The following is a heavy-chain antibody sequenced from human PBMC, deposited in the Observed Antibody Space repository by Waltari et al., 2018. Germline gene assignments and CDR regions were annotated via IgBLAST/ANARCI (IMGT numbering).Heavy chain of an antibody. CDR2: IKQDGSEK. V-gene: IGHV3-7*01. Sequence: EVQLVESGGGWVQPGGSRRLSCAASGFTFSTYWMSWVRQAPGKGLEWVANIKQDGSEKYYVDSVKGRFTISRDNAKNSLYLQMNSLRAEDTAVYYCASSGYYFDYWGQGTLVTVSS. J-gene: IGHJ4*02. CDR1: GFTFSTYW. D-gene: IGHD3-22*01. CDR3: ASSGYYFDY.